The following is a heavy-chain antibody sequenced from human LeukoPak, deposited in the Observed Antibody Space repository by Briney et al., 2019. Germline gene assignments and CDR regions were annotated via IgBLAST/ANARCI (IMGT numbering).Heavy chain of an antibody. CDR2: VSAGGGST. D-gene: IGHD3-10*01. J-gene: IGHJ4*02. CDR1: GFTFSSHN. V-gene: IGHV3-23*01. Sequence: GGSLRLSRAASGFTFSSHNMNWVRQAPGKGLEWVSTVSAGGGSTYYADSVKGRFTISRNNPKNTLHLQMNSLRAEDTAVYYCAKRLYGSGGYYQFDYWGQGTLVTVSS. CDR3: AKRLYGSGGYYQFDY.